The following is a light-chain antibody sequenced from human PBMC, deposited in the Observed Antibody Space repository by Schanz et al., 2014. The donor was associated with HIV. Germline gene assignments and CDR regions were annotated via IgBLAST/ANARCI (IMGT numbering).Light chain of an antibody. J-gene: IGLJ1*01. CDR2: RNN. CDR3: AAWDDSLSGLYV. CDR1: SSNIGTNY. V-gene: IGLV1-47*01. Sequence: QSVLTQPPSASGTPGQRVTISCSGSSSNIGTNYVYWYQQLPGTAPKLLIYRNNYRPSGVPDRFSGSKSGTSASLAISGLRSEDEADYYCAAWDDSLSGLYVFGTGTKLTVL.